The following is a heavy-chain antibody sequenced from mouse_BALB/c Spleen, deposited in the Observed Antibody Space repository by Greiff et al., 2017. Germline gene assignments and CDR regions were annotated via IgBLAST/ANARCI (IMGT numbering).Heavy chain of an antibody. CDR2: IWAGGST. D-gene: IGHD1-1*01. Sequence: QVQLKESGPGLVAPSQSLSITCTVSGFSLTSYGVHWVRQPPGKGLEWLGVIWAGGSTNYNSAIMSRLSISKDNSKSQVFLKMNSLQTDDTAMYYCARDRHYYGSRYYFDYWGQGTTLTVSA. J-gene: IGHJ2*01. CDR3: ARDRHYYGSRYYFDY. V-gene: IGHV2-9*02. CDR1: GFSLTSYG.